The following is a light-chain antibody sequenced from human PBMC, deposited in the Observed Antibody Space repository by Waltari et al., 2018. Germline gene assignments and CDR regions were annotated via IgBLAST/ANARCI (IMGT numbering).Light chain of an antibody. CDR2: DVN. CDR1: SSDVGNYNL. CDR3: CSYAGSSVSV. Sequence: QSALTQTATVSGSPGQSITISCTGSSSDVGNYNLVSWYQQHPGVAPKIIIYDVNKRPVGVSHRFSGSKSGNTASLTISGLQAADEADYYCCSYAGSSVSVFGGGTKVTVL. V-gene: IGLV2-23*02. J-gene: IGLJ3*02.